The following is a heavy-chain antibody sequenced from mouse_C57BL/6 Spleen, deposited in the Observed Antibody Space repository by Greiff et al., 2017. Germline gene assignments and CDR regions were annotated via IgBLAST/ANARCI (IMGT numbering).Heavy chain of an antibody. CDR3: AKRGGSSYWYFDV. CDR2: IWGGGST. D-gene: IGHD1-1*01. Sequence: VKLVESGPGLVEPSQCLSITCTASGFSLTSYGVDWVRQPPGKGLEWLGVIWGGGSTNYNSALMSRLSISKDNSKSQVFLKMNSLQADDTAMYYCAKRGGSSYWYFDVWGTGTTVTVSS. J-gene: IGHJ1*03. V-gene: IGHV2-9*01. CDR1: GFSLTSYG.